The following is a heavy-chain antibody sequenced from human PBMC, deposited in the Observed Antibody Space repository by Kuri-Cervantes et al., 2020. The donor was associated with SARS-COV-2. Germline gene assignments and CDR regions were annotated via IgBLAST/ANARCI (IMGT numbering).Heavy chain of an antibody. V-gene: IGHV3-23*01. CDR3: ASVSTMGVSPD. CDR1: RFTFNNYD. CDR2: ISTSGGDT. J-gene: IGHJ4*02. Sequence: GESLKISCAASRFTFNNYDLIWVRQAPGKGLEWVSSISTSGGDTNYADSLKGRFTISRDNSKNTLYLQMNSLRVEDTAVYYCASVSTMGVSPDWGQGTLVTVSS. D-gene: IGHD5-24*01.